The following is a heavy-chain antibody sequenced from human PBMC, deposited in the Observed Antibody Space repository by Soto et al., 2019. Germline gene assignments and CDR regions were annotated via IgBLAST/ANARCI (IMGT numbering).Heavy chain of an antibody. V-gene: IGHV3-23*01. CDR3: AKDFSSSWHFDY. J-gene: IGHJ4*02. CDR2: ISGSGGST. CDR1: GFTFSSYA. Sequence: PGGSLRLSCAASGFTFSSYAMSWVRQAPGKGLEWVSAISGSGGSTYYADSVKGRFTISRDNSKNTLYLQMNSLRAEDTAVYYRAKDFSSSWHFDYWGQGTLVTVSS. D-gene: IGHD6-13*01.